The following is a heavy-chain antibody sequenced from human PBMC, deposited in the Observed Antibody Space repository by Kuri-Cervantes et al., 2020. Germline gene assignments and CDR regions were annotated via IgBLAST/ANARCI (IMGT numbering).Heavy chain of an antibody. D-gene: IGHD1-7*01. Sequence: GESLKIPCSASGFTFSRYSMNWVRQDPGKGPEWVPTICCSSSYIYYADSVKGRFTISRDNAKNSLYLQMNSLKAEDTTVYYCASTITGTTWKVDYYYYYGMDVWGQGTPVTVSS. V-gene: IGHV3-21*01. CDR1: GFTFSRYS. CDR3: ASTITGTTWKVDYYYYYGMDV. CDR2: ICCSSSYI. J-gene: IGHJ6*02.